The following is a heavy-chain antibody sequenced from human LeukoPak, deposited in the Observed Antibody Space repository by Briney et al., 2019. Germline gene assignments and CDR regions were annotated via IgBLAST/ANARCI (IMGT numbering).Heavy chain of an antibody. CDR3: ARDRGVWTEGAYYGNWFDP. CDR1: GYSISSGYY. D-gene: IGHD3/OR15-3a*01. CDR2: IYTSGST. V-gene: IGHV4-38-2*02. Sequence: SETLSLACAVSGYSISSGYYWGWIRQPPGKGLEWIGRIYTSGSTNYNPSLKSRVTMSVDTSKNQFSLKLSSVTAADTAVYYCARDRGVWTEGAYYGNWFDPWGQGTLVTVSS. J-gene: IGHJ5*02.